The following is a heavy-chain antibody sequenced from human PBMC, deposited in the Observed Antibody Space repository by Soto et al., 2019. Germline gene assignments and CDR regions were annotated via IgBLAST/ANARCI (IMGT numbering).Heavy chain of an antibody. CDR2: INHSGST. V-gene: IGHV4-34*01. J-gene: IGHJ4*02. CDR1: GGSFSGYY. D-gene: IGHD7-27*01. CDR3: AGAPNWAYFDF. Sequence: PSETLSLTCAVYGGSFSGYYWSWIRQPPGKGLEWIGEINHSGSTNYNPSLKSRVTISVDTSKNQFSLNLSSVTAADTAVYYCAGAPNWAYFDFWGPGTLVTVSS.